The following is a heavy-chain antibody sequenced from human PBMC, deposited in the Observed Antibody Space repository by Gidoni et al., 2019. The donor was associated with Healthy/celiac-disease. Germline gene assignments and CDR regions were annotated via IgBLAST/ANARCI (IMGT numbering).Heavy chain of an antibody. CDR3: ARDQESARAFDY. CDR1: GFPFSSYA. J-gene: IGHJ4*02. V-gene: IGHV3-30*01. D-gene: IGHD3-10*01. Sequence: QVQLVESGGGVFQPGRSLRLSCAASGFPFSSYAMHWGRQAPGKGIEWVAVISYDGSNKYYAESVKGRFTISRDNSKNTLYLQMNSLRAEDTAVYYCARDQESARAFDYWGQGTLVTVSS. CDR2: ISYDGSNK.